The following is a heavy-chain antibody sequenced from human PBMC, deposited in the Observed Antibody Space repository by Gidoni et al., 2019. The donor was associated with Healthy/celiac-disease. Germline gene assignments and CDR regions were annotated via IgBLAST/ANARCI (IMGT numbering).Heavy chain of an antibody. V-gene: IGHV3-64D*06. J-gene: IGHJ6*03. CDR1: GFHFISYA. Sequence: EVQLVESGGGLVQPGGSLRLSCSASGFHFISYAMHWVRQAPGKGLDDGSAISSNGGSTDYADSVKGRFTISRDNAKNTLYLQRSSLRAEDTAVYYCVKGGYDFWSGYYYYMDVWGKGTTVTVSS. D-gene: IGHD3-3*01. CDR3: VKGGYDFWSGYYYYMDV. CDR2: ISSNGGST.